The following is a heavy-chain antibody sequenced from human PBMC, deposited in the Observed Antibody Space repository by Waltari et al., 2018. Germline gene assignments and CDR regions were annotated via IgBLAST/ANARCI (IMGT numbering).Heavy chain of an antibody. Sequence: QVQLAQSGAEEQKPGASVTVSCKASGYTFTGYYIHWVRQAPGQGLEWMGWFSPNKGDKKYAQKFQGRVTMTRDTSINTAYMELSSLTSDDTAVYYCARDGPGAGNDDFDYWGQGTLVSVSS. J-gene: IGHJ4*02. D-gene: IGHD3-10*01. CDR3: ARDGPGAGNDDFDY. CDR1: GYTFTGYY. V-gene: IGHV1-2*02. CDR2: FSPNKGDK.